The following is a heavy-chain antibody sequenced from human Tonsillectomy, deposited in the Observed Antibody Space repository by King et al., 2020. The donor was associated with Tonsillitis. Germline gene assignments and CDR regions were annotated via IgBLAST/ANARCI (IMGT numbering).Heavy chain of an antibody. V-gene: IGHV3-7*03. CDR3: ARGGTYYYAIGPFDY. CDR1: GFTFSNYW. Sequence: DVQLVESGGGLVQPGGSLRLSCAASGFTFSNYWMSWVRQAPGKGLEWVANIKEDGSEKYYVDSVEGRFTISRDNAKNSLDLQINSLRAEDTAVYYCARGGTYYYAIGPFDYWGQGTLVTVSS. J-gene: IGHJ4*02. D-gene: IGHD3-16*01. CDR2: IKEDGSEK.